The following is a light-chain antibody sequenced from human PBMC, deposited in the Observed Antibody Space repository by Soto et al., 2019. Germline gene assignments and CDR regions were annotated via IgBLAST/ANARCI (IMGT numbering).Light chain of an antibody. CDR2: RNH. Sequence: QSVLTQSPSASATPGQRVTISCSGGRSNIGTYAVNWYQQLPGTAPTLLIFRNHPRPSGVPDRFSGSKSGTSASLAISGPQSEDEADYYCAAWDDSLRAVVFGGGTKLTVL. CDR1: RSNIGTYA. J-gene: IGLJ2*01. CDR3: AAWDDSLRAVV. V-gene: IGLV1-44*01.